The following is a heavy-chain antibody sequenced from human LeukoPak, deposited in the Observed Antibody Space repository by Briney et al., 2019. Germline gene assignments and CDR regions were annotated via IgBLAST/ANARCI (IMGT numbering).Heavy chain of an antibody. CDR3: AREQRIFNAFDI. CDR1: GGSISSSSYY. CDR2: IYTSGST. V-gene: IGHV4-61*02. J-gene: IGHJ3*02. D-gene: IGHD3-9*01. Sequence: SETLSLTCTVSGGSISSSSYYWSWIRQPAGKGLEWIGRIYTSGSTNYNPSLKSRVTISVDTSKNQFSLKLSSVTAADTAVYYCAREQRIFNAFDIWGQGTMVTVSS.